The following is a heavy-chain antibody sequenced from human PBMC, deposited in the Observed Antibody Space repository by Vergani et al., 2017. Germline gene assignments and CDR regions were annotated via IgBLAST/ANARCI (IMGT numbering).Heavy chain of an antibody. Sequence: QVQLVQSGAEVKKPGSSVKVSCKASGGTFSSYAISWVRQAPGPGLEWMGGIIPIFGTANYAQKFQGRVTFTAEESPSTAYLGLSSLRSEDTAVYYCARGSSPYGGNLLDAFDIWGQGTMVTVSS. J-gene: IGHJ3*02. CDR3: ARGSSPYGGNLLDAFDI. CDR1: GGTFSSYA. D-gene: IGHD4-23*01. V-gene: IGHV1-69*12. CDR2: IIPIFGTA.